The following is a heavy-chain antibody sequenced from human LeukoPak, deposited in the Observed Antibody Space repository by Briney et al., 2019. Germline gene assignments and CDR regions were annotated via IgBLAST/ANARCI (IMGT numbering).Heavy chain of an antibody. CDR1: GFTFSSYA. CDR3: AKDRRYCSSTSCYEAFDY. V-gene: IGHV3-23*01. D-gene: IGHD2-2*01. CDR2: ISGSGGST. J-gene: IGHJ4*02. Sequence: GGSLRLSCAASGFTFSSYAMSWVRQAPGKGLEWVSAISGSGGSTYYADSVKGRFTISRDNSKNTLYLQMNSLRAEDTAVYYCAKDRRYCSSTSCYEAFDYWGQGTLVTVSS.